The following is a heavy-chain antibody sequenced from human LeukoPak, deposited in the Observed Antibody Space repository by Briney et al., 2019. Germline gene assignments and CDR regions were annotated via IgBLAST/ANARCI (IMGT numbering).Heavy chain of an antibody. CDR3: ARDSIGFTIFGNY. CDR2: INPNNGDT. Sequence: ASVKVSCKASGYTFTGYYMHWVRQAPGQGLEWMGWINPNNGDTNLAQKFQGRVTMTRDTSIATAYMELSRLTSDDTAVYYCARDSIGFTIFGNYWGQGTLLTVSS. D-gene: IGHD3-3*01. V-gene: IGHV1-2*02. CDR1: GYTFTGYY. J-gene: IGHJ4*02.